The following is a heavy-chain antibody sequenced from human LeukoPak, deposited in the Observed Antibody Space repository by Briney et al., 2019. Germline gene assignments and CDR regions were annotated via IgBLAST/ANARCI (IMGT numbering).Heavy chain of an antibody. Sequence: PSETLSLTCTVSSGSISSYYWSWIRQPAGKGLEWIGRIYTSGSTNYNPSLKSRVTISVDTSKNQFSLKLSSVTAADTAVYYCARVDYVRAWYFDLWGRGTLVTVSS. CDR2: IYTSGST. V-gene: IGHV4-4*07. D-gene: IGHD3-16*01. CDR1: SGSISSYY. CDR3: ARVDYVRAWYFDL. J-gene: IGHJ2*01.